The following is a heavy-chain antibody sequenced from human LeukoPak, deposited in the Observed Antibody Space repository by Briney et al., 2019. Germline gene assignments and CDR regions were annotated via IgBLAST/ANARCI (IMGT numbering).Heavy chain of an antibody. V-gene: IGHV3-30*04. CDR2: ISFDGTHD. Sequence: GGSLRLSCAVSGFTFSSYAIHWVRQAPGKGLEWVAVISFDGTHDFYADSVKGRFTISRDNSKNTVNVQMNSLRAEDTAVYYCAKATSPVHSRNWFDSWGQGTLVTVSS. D-gene: IGHD6-13*01. J-gene: IGHJ5*01. CDR1: GFTFSSYA. CDR3: AKATSPVHSRNWFDS.